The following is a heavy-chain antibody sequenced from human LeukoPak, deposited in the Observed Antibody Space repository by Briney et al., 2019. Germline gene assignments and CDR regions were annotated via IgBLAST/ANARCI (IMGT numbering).Heavy chain of an antibody. J-gene: IGHJ3*02. CDR2: INPNSGGT. V-gene: IGHV1-2*02. CDR1: GYTFTGYY. CDR3: ARVENYYDSSGYLGHAFDI. Sequence: ASVKVSCKASGYTFTGYYMHWVRQAPGQGLEWMGWINPNSGGTNYAQKFQGRVTMARDTSISTAYMELSRLRSDDTAVYYCARVENYYDSSGYLGHAFDIWGQGTMVTVSS. D-gene: IGHD3-22*01.